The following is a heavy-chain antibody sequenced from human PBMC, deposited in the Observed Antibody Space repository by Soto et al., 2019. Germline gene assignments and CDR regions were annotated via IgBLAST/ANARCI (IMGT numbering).Heavy chain of an antibody. CDR2: ISSDVVNY. CDR1: GFTFSSFA. D-gene: IGHD2-15*01. V-gene: IGHV3-30-3*01. Sequence: QVQLVESGGGVVQPGRSLRLSCAAPGFTFSSFAMHWVRQAPGKGLEWLAVISSDVVNYYYAESVKGRFTISRDNSKKKLYRQMNIQRNEDTAVYSCARGGASTPRGLGYWGQGTLVTVSS. CDR3: ARGGASTPRGLGY. J-gene: IGHJ4*02.